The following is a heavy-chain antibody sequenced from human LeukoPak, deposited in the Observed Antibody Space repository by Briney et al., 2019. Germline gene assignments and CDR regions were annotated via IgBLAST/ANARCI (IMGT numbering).Heavy chain of an antibody. CDR2: IYHSGST. V-gene: IGHV4-4*02. Sequence: SETLSLTRAVSGGSISSSNWWSWVRQPPGKGLEWIGEIYHSGSTNYNPSLKSRVTISVDKSKNQFSLKLSSVTAADTAVYYCARVTSPAVAGYYYYGMDVWGQGTTVTVSS. J-gene: IGHJ6*02. CDR3: ARVTSPAVAGYYYYGMDV. D-gene: IGHD6-19*01. CDR1: GGSISSSNW.